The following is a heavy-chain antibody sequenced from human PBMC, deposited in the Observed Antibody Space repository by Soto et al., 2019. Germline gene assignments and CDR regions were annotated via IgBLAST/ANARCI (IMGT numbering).Heavy chain of an antibody. CDR3: ARGPSPLAY. V-gene: IGHV6-1*01. CDR1: GDSVYSNSPP. Sequence: SQXLSLTCAVSGDSVYSNSPPWNWIRQSPSRGLEWLGRTYYRSKWYSDYAGSVKSRITINADTSKNQFSLHLNSVTPQDTAVYYCARGPSPLAYWGRGTVVTVSS. D-gene: IGHD6-6*01. CDR2: TYYRSKWYS. J-gene: IGHJ4*02.